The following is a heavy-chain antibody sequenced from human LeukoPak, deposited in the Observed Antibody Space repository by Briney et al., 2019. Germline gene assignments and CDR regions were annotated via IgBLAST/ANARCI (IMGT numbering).Heavy chain of an antibody. CDR2: ISSSGSTI. Sequence: GGSLRLSCAASGFTFSSYWMSWVRPAPGKGLEWVSYISSSGSTIYYADSVKGRFTISRDNAKNSLYLQMNSLRAEDTAVYYCARVHSSGWYLEWFDYWGQGTLVTVSS. CDR3: ARVHSSGWYLEWFDY. J-gene: IGHJ4*02. V-gene: IGHV3-48*04. D-gene: IGHD6-19*01. CDR1: GFTFSSYW.